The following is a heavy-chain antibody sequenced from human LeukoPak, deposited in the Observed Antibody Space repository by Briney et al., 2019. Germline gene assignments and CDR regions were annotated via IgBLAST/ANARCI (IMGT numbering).Heavy chain of an antibody. CDR3: ARDLSYDSSGYYD. V-gene: IGHV3-23*01. CDR1: GFTFIRYG. D-gene: IGHD3-22*01. J-gene: IGHJ4*02. Sequence: GGSLRLSCAASGFTFIRYGMSWVRQAPGKGLEWVSAISGGGGSTYYADSVKGRFTISRDNSKNTLFLQMNSLRAEDTALYYCARDLSYDSSGYYDWGQGTLVTVSS. CDR2: ISGGGGST.